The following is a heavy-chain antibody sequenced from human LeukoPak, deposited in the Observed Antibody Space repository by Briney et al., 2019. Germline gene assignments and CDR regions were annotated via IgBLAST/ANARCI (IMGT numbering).Heavy chain of an antibody. Sequence: SETLSLTCTVSGGSISSYYWSWIRQPPGKGLEWIGYIYYSGSANYNPSLKSRVTISVDTSKNQFSLKLSSVTAADTAVYYCARARGSRVYCGGDCYNRGFDYWGQGTLVTVSS. D-gene: IGHD2-21*02. V-gene: IGHV4-59*12. CDR1: GGSISSYY. CDR3: ARARGSRVYCGGDCYNRGFDY. J-gene: IGHJ4*02. CDR2: IYYSGSA.